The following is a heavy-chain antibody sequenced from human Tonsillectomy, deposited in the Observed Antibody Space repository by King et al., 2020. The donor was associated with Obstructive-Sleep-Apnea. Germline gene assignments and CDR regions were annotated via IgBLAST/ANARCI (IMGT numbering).Heavy chain of an antibody. CDR2: IYYSGST. D-gene: IGHD1-26*01. Sequence: VQLQESGPGLVKPSETLSLTCTVSGGSISSYYWSWIRQPPGKGPEWIGYIYYSGSTNYNPSLKSRVTISVDTSKNQFSLKLSSVTAADTAVYYCARLPLGAPFDYWGQGTLVTVSS. J-gene: IGHJ4*02. CDR1: GGSISSYY. V-gene: IGHV4-59*01. CDR3: ARLPLGAPFDY.